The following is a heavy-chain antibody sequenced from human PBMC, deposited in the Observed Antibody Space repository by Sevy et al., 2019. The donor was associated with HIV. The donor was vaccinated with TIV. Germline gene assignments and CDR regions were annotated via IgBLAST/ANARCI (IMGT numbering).Heavy chain of an antibody. CDR1: GFTFDDYS. CDR3: VKESYFSYYMDV. CDR2: INWNSATT. V-gene: IGHV3-43*01. J-gene: IGHJ6*03. Sequence: GGSLRLSCAASGFTFDDYSMHWVRQVPGKGLQWVSFINWNSATTYYADSVKDRFTISRDNINNYLYLQMNRLTSEYTALYFCVKESYFSYYMDVWGKGTTVTVSS.